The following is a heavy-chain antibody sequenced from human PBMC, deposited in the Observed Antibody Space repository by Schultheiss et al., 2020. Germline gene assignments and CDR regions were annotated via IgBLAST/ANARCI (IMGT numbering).Heavy chain of an antibody. Sequence: SETLSLTCTVSGGSISTYYWSWIRQPPGKGLEWIGYIYYSGSTNYSPSLKSRVTISVDTSKNQFSLELSSVIATDTAVYYCARQDGHGYFDYWGQGTLVTVSS. CDR1: GGSISTYY. V-gene: IGHV4-59*08. J-gene: IGHJ4*02. CDR2: IYYSGST. D-gene: IGHD4-17*01. CDR3: ARQDGHGYFDY.